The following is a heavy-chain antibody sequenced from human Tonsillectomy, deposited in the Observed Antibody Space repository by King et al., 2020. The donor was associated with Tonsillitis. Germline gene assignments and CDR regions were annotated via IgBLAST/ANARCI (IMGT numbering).Heavy chain of an antibody. J-gene: IGHJ4*02. D-gene: IGHD3-22*01. CDR3: ARDHSTTYYYYSSGQYSFDY. CDR1: GFTFSSYS. V-gene: IGHV3-21*01. Sequence: QLVQSGGGLVKPGGSLRLSCAASGFTFSSYSMNWVRQAPGKGLEWVSSISSNSRYIYYADSVRGRFTISRDNAKNSLYLQMNSLRAEDTAVYYCARDHSTTYYYYSSGQYSFDYWGQGTLVTVSS. CDR2: ISSNSRYI.